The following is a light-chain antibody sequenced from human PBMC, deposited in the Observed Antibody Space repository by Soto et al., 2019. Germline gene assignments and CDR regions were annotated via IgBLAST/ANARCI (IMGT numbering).Light chain of an antibody. V-gene: IGKV1-9*01. CDR1: QGVSSY. J-gene: IGKJ1*01. CDR2: TAS. CDR3: QQLSSYPPT. Sequence: DIPLTQSPSFLSASVGDRVTITCRASQGVSSYLAWYQQKPGKAPKLLIHTASTLESGVPSRFSGSGSGTEFTLTISSLQPEDFATYYCQQLSSYPPTFGQGTKVEIK.